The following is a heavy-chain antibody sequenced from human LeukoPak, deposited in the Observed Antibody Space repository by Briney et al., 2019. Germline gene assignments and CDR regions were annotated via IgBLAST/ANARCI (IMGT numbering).Heavy chain of an antibody. CDR2: IKRKTDGGTT. CDR3: SIRIYDILTGPPDAFDI. V-gene: IGHV3-15*01. CDR1: GITFSKVW. Sequence: PLGSLRLSCAASGITFSKVWMSWVRQAPGKGLEWVGRIKRKTDGGTTDYAAPVKGRFTISRDDSKNTLYLQMNSLKTEDTAVYYCSIRIYDILTGPPDAFDIWGQGTMVTVSS. J-gene: IGHJ3*02. D-gene: IGHD3-9*01.